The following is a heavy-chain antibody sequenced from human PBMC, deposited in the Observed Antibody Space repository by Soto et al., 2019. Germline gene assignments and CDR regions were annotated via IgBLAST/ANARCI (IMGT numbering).Heavy chain of an antibody. D-gene: IGHD3-10*01. V-gene: IGHV3-48*03. CDR3: ARDLVRGAGYYGMDV. Sequence: PGGSLRLSCAASGFTFSSYEMNWVRQAPGKGLEWVSYISSSGSTIYYADSVKGRFTISRDNAKNSLYLQMNSLRAEDTAVYYCARDLVRGAGYYGMDVWGQGTTVTVSS. CDR2: ISSSGSTI. J-gene: IGHJ6*02. CDR1: GFTFSSYE.